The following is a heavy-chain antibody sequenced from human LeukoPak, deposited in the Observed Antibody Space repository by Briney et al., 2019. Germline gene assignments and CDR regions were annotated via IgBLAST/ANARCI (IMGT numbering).Heavy chain of an antibody. V-gene: IGHV3-23*01. CDR3: AKSPREWLGYWNYYGMDV. J-gene: IGHJ6*02. Sequence: GSLRLSCAASGFTFSSYAMSWVPPAPGKGLEWVSVISGSGGSTYYADSVKGRFTISRDNSKNTLYLQMNNLRAEDTAVYYCAKSPREWLGYWNYYGMDVWGQGTTVTVSS. CDR2: ISGSGGST. CDR1: GFTFSSYA. D-gene: IGHD5-12*01.